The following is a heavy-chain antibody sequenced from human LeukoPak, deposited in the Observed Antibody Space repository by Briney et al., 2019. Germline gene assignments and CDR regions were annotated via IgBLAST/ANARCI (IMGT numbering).Heavy chain of an antibody. V-gene: IGHV4-61*02. D-gene: IGHD3-3*01. J-gene: IGHJ4*02. CDR2: IYTSEST. CDR3: ARLREIPVFGVVTKSTSYFDY. Sequence: SETLSLTCSVSGGSISSSNYYWSWIRQPAGKGLEWIGRIYTSESTNYNPSLKSRVTISVDTSRNQFSLKLSSVTAADTAVYYCARLREIPVFGVVTKSTSYFDYWGQGTLVTVSS. CDR1: GGSISSSNYY.